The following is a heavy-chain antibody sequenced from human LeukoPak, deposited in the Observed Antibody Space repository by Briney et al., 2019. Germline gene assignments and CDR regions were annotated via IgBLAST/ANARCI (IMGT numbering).Heavy chain of an antibody. CDR3: ARKRLTTNFDY. Sequence: SVKVSCKASGGTFSSYAISWVRQAPGQGLEWMGRIIPILGIANYAQKFQGRVTITADKSTSTAYMELSSLRSEDTAVYYCARKRLTTNFDYWAQGTLVTVSS. J-gene: IGHJ4*02. CDR2: IIPILGIA. D-gene: IGHD4-11*01. CDR1: GGTFSSYA. V-gene: IGHV1-69*04.